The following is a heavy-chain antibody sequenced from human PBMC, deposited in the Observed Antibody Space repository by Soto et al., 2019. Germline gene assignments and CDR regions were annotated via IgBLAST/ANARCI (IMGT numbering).Heavy chain of an antibody. CDR1: GFTFSTYG. J-gene: IGHJ4*02. CDR2: ISSDGSEK. D-gene: IGHD5-18*01. Sequence: QVQVVESGGGVVQPGRSLRLSCAASGFTFSTYGMHWVRQAPGKGLEWVALISSDGSEKHHADSLKGRFTISRDNSKNTLYLQMDSLRAEDTAVYYCASSKWQLWLIIDNWGQGTLVTVSS. CDR3: ASSKWQLWLIIDN. V-gene: IGHV3-30*03.